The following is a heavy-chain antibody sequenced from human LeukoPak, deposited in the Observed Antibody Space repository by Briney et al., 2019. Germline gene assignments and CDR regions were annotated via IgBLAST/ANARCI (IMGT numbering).Heavy chain of an antibody. D-gene: IGHD1-26*01. CDR3: AHREALGPSSDN. CDR2: ILCDDDR. V-gene: IGHV2-5*02. CDR1: GLPFTTMGEG. J-gene: IGHJ4*02. Sequence: ESGPTLVIPTQTLTLTFTLSGLPFTTMGEGMGFNRQPSGKDLGWLALILCDDDRRYNPSLKTRLAINKDTSNNQIVLTMTNMDPVDTRTYYCAHREALGPSSDNWGQGNLVTVS.